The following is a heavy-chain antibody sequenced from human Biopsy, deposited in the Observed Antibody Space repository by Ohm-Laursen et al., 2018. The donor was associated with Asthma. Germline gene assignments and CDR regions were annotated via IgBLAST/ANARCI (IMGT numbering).Heavy chain of an antibody. CDR2: GGSYYDGDLK. CDR3: ARDVMEWYLPAFDF. D-gene: IGHD3-3*01. V-gene: IGHV3-30-3*01. Sequence: SLRLSCTASGFTFRSYAMHWVRQAPGKGLEWVAVGGSYYDGDLKYYADSVDGRFTVSRDDSKNTLYLQMNSLRPDDTAVYYCARDVMEWYLPAFDFWGQGTLVTVSS. J-gene: IGHJ4*02. CDR1: GFTFRSYA.